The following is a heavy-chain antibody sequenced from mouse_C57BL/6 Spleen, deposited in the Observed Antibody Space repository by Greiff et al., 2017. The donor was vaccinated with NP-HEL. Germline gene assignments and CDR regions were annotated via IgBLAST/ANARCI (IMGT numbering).Heavy chain of an antibody. J-gene: IGHJ4*01. CDR1: GFTFSDFY. Sequence: EVQLVESGGGLVQSGRSLRLSCATSGFTFSDFYMEWVRQAPGKGLEWIAASRNKANDYTTEYSASVKGRFIVSRDTSQSILYLQMNALRAEDTAIYYCARGQTGTGAMDYWGQGTSVTVSS. CDR3: ARGQTGTGAMDY. V-gene: IGHV7-1*01. CDR2: SRNKANDYTT. D-gene: IGHD4-1*01.